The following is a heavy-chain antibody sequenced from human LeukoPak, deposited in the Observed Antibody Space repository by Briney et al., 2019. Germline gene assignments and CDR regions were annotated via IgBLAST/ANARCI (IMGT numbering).Heavy chain of an antibody. J-gene: IGHJ4*02. D-gene: IGHD4-17*01. CDR1: GFTFSSYS. CDR3: ARDKVATVIPYYFDY. CDR2: ISSSSSTI. Sequence: GGSPRLSCAASGFTFSSYSMNWVRQAPGKGLEWVSYISSSSSTIYYADSVKGRFTISRDNAKNSLYLQMNSLRAEDTAVYYCARDKVATVIPYYFDYWGQGTLVTVSS. V-gene: IGHV3-48*01.